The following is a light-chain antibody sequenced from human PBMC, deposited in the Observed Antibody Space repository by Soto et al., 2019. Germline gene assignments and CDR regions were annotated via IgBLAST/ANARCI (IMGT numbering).Light chain of an antibody. CDR2: AVS. CDR3: SSYTSDSSYV. J-gene: IGLJ1*01. CDR1: RNDVGLYDY. V-gene: IGLV2-14*01. Sequence: SVLTQPASVSGSPGQSITISCTGTRNDVGLYDYVSWYQQHPGKAPQLMIYAVSNRPSGVSNRFSDSKSGNTASLFISGLQAEDEADYYCSSYTSDSSYVFGSGTKVTVL.